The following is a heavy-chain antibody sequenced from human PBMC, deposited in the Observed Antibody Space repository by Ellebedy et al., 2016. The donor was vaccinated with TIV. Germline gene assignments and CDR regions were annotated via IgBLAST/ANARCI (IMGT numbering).Heavy chain of an antibody. Sequence: ASVKVSXXASGYTFTSYGISWVRQAPGQGLEWMGWISAYNGNTNYAQKLQGRVTMTTDTSTSTAYMELRSLRSDDTAVYYCATRLGYCSSTSCYKGAFDIWGQGTMVTVSS. CDR1: GYTFTSYG. J-gene: IGHJ3*02. D-gene: IGHD2-2*02. CDR2: ISAYNGNT. V-gene: IGHV1-18*01. CDR3: ATRLGYCSSTSCYKGAFDI.